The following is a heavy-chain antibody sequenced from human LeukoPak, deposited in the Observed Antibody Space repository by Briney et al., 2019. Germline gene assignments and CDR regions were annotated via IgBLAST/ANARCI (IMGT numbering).Heavy chain of an antibody. CDR3: AKNSRVPYFDI. V-gene: IGHV4-39*07. CDR1: GGSISSSSYY. Sequence: SETLSLTCTVSGGSISSSSYYWGWIRQPPGKGLEWIGSIYYSGSTYYNPSLKSRVTISVDTSKNQFSLKLSSVSAADTAVYFCAKNSRVPYFDIGGQGTMVTVSS. CDR2: IYYSGST. J-gene: IGHJ3*02.